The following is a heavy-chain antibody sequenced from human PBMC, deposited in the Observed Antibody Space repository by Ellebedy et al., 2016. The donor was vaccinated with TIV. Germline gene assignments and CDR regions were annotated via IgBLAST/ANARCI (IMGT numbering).Heavy chain of an antibody. CDR1: GFAFTPYS. CDR3: ARDGVSESGSIFYFDH. V-gene: IGHV3-21*01. J-gene: IGHJ4*02. D-gene: IGHD3-3*01. CDR2: ISGRNTYI. Sequence: PGGSLRLSCVASGFAFTPYSINWVRQAPGKGLEWVSSISGRNTYIYYADSVKGRFTISRDNAKNSVFLQMNSLTTEDTAVYYCARDGVSESGSIFYFDHWGQGTVVTVSS.